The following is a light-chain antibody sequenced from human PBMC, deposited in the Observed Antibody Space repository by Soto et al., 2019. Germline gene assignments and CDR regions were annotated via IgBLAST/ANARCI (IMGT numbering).Light chain of an antibody. CDR3: QQYGSSGT. V-gene: IGKV3-20*01. J-gene: IGKJ1*01. CDR2: GAS. CDR1: QSVSSSY. Sequence: IVLTQSPGTLSLSPGERATLSCRASQSVSSSYLAWYQQKPGPAPRLRIYGASSRATGIPDRLSGSGSGTDFTLTISRMEPEDFAVYYCQQYGSSGTFGQGTKVDI.